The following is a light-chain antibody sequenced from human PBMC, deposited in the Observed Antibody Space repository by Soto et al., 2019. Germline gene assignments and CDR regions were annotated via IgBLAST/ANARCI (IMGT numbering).Light chain of an antibody. Sequence: QSVPAQPPSVTGAPGQWVTIPCTWNSSNIGAGYDVHWYQQLPGTAPKLLIYGNSNRPSGVPDRFSGSKSGTSASLAITGLQAEDEADYYCQSYDSSLSGYVFGTGTKVTVL. CDR3: QSYDSSLSGYV. CDR1: SSNIGAGYD. J-gene: IGLJ1*01. V-gene: IGLV1-40*01. CDR2: GNS.